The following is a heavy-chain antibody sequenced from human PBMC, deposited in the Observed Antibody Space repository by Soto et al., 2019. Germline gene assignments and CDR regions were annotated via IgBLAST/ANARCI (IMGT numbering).Heavy chain of an antibody. Sequence: EVQLVESGGGLVQPGGSLRLSCAASEFTFSSYWMNWVRQAPGKGLEWVANIKEDGSEKYDVDSVKGRFTISRHNAKNSLYLQMNSLRGEDTAVYYCARDLGAPGRGSAVGYYYHYGMDVWGQGTTVTVS. D-gene: IGHD2-2*01. CDR3: ARDLGAPGRGSAVGYYYHYGMDV. CDR1: EFTFSSYW. J-gene: IGHJ6*02. V-gene: IGHV3-7*05. CDR2: IKEDGSEK.